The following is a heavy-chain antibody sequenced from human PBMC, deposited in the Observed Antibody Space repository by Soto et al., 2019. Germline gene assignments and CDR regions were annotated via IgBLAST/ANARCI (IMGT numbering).Heavy chain of an antibody. CDR3: AKQPVGSSWYRDFDS. CDR1: GFTFSDYA. CDR2: ISATGGST. D-gene: IGHD6-13*01. V-gene: IGHV3-23*01. Sequence: GGSLRLSCAASGFTFSDYALSWVRQAPGKGLEWISVISATGGSTYYADSVKGRFTISRDDSNNTVSLQMNTLRAEDSAVYYCAKQPVGSSWYRDFDSWGQGTLVTVSS. J-gene: IGHJ4*02.